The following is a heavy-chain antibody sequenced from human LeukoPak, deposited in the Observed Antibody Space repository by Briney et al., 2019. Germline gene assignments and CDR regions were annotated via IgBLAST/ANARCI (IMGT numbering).Heavy chain of an antibody. CDR1: GGSFSGYY. D-gene: IGHD3-10*01. CDR3: ARGLYDADAFDI. CDR2: INHSGST. V-gene: IGHV4-34*01. J-gene: IGHJ3*02. Sequence: PSETLSLTCAVSGGSFSGYYWSWIRQPPGKGLEWIGEINHSGSTNYNPSLKSRVTISVDTSKNQFSLKLSSVTAADTAVYYCARGLYDADAFDIWGQGTMVTVSS.